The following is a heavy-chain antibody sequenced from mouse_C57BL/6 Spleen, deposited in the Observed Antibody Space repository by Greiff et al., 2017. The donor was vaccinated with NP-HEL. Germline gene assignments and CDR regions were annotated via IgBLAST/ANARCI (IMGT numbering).Heavy chain of an antibody. CDR2: IYPGDGDT. V-gene: IGHV1-82*01. J-gene: IGHJ4*01. D-gene: IGHD1-1*01. CDR3: ARLTVGNAMDY. Sequence: QVQLQQSGPELVKPGASVKISCKASGYAFSSSWMNWVKQRPGKGLEWIGRIYPGDGDTNYNGKFKGKATLTADKSSSTAYMQLSSLTSEDSAVYFCARLTVGNAMDYWGQGTSVTVSS. CDR1: GYAFSSSW.